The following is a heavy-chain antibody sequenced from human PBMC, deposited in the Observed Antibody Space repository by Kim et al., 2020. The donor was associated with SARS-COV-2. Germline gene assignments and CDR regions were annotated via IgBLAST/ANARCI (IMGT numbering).Heavy chain of an antibody. V-gene: IGHV4-59*01. CDR2: IYHSGST. D-gene: IGHD3-22*01. J-gene: IGHJ5*02. Sequence: SETLSLTCTVSGGSISSDYWSWIRQPPGKGLEWIGYIYHSGSTNYNPSLNSRVTISVDTSKNQFSLKLSSVTAADTAVYYCARGLHYYDSSGYHYNWFDPWGQGTLVTVSS. CDR3: ARGLHYYDSSGYHYNWFDP. CDR1: GGSISSDY.